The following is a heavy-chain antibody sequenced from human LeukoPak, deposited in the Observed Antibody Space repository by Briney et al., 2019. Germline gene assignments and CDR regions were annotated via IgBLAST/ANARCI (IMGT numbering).Heavy chain of an antibody. CDR1: GGSFSGYY. V-gene: IGHV4-34*01. CDR2: INHSGST. D-gene: IGHD3-3*01. J-gene: IGHJ4*02. CDR3: ARGRNNDFWSGGLRYFDY. Sequence: PSETLSLTCAVYGGSFSGYYWSWTRQPPGKGLEWIGEINHSGSTNYNPSLKSRVTISVDTSKNQFSLKLSSVTAADTAVYYCARGRNNDFWSGGLRYFDYWGQGTLVTVSS.